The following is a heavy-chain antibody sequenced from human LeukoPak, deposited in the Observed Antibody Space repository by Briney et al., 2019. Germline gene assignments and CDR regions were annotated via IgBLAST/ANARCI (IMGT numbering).Heavy chain of an antibody. CDR1: GCSISSGDYY. J-gene: IGHJ4*02. CDR2: IYYSGST. Sequence: PSQTLSLTCTVSGCSISSGDYYWSWLRPPPRKRLEWIGYIYYSGSTYYNPPLKRRVTISVTTTKNQFPLMLSSVTAAATAEYYCARGRGYSSSSRFDYWGQGTLVTVSS. D-gene: IGHD6-6*01. V-gene: IGHV4-30-4*08. CDR3: ARGRGYSSSSRFDY.